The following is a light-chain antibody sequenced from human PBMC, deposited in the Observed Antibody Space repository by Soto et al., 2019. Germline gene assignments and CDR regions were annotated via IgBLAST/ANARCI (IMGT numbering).Light chain of an antibody. Sequence: DIQMTQSPSSLSASVADRVTITSRSSQSISKFLNWYQQTKGKPPKILIYGASSLQRGVPSRFSGIGSGTDFTLTISNLQPEDSSSYYCQQSDSNPRTFGQGTKVDIK. CDR1: QSISKF. J-gene: IGKJ1*01. CDR3: QQSDSNPRT. CDR2: GAS. V-gene: IGKV1-39*01.